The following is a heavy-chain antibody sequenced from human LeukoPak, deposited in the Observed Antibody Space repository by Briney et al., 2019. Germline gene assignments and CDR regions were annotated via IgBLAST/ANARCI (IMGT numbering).Heavy chain of an antibody. Sequence: SQTLSLTCAVSGGSISSGGYSWSWIRQPPGKGLEWIGYIYHSGSTYYNPSLKSRVTISVDRSKNQFSLKLSSVTAADTAVYHCTRALAAANNWFDPWGQGTLATVSS. CDR2: IYHSGST. CDR1: GGSISSGGYS. D-gene: IGHD6-13*01. J-gene: IGHJ5*02. V-gene: IGHV4-30-2*01. CDR3: TRALAAANNWFDP.